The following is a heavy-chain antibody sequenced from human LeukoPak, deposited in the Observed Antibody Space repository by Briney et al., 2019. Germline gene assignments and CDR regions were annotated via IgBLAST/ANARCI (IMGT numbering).Heavy chain of an antibody. J-gene: IGHJ3*02. D-gene: IGHD3-22*01. V-gene: IGHV3-23*01. CDR3: AKCCYDSSGYYFGAIDI. CDR1: GFTFNSYA. Sequence: GGSLRLSCAASGFTFNSYAMSWVRQAPGKGLEWVSAISGSGGSTYYADSVKGRFTISRDNSKNTLYLQMNSLRAEDTAVYYCAKCCYDSSGYYFGAIDIWGQGTMVTVSS. CDR2: ISGSGGST.